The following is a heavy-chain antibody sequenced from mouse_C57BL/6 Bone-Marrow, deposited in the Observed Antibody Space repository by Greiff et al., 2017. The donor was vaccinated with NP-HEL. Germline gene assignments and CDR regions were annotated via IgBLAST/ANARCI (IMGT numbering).Heavy chain of an antibody. Sequence: QVQLQQSGAELVKPGASVKLSCKASGYAFTSYWMHWVKQRPGQGLEWIGQIYPGDGDTNYNGKFKGKATLTADKSSSTAYMQLSSLNAEDSAVYFGARSRVPYENEYCFDYWGQGTTLTVSS. V-gene: IGHV1-80*01. CDR3: ARSRVPYENEYCFDY. CDR1: GYAFTSYW. J-gene: IGHJ2*01. CDR2: IYPGDGDT. D-gene: IGHD2-3*01.